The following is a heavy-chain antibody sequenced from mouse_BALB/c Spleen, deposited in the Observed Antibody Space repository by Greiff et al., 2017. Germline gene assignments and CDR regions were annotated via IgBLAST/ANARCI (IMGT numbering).Heavy chain of an antibody. CDR3: ARETGGDYWYFDV. CDR1: GFTFTDYY. Sequence: EVKLEESGGGLVQPGGSLRLSCATSGFTFTDYYMSWVRQPPGKALEWLGFIRNKANGYTTEYSASVKGRFTISRDNSQSILYLQMNTLRAEDSATYYCARETGGDYWYFDVWGAGTTVTVSS. V-gene: IGHV7-3*02. D-gene: IGHD4-1*01. J-gene: IGHJ1*01. CDR2: IRNKANGYTT.